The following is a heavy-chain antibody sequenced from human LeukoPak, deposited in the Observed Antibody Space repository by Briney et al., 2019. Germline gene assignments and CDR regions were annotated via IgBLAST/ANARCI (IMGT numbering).Heavy chain of an antibody. Sequence: PSETLSLTCAVYGGSFSGYYWSWIRQPPGKGLEWIGEINHSGSTNYNPSLKSRVTISVDTSKNQFSLKLSSVTAADMAVYYCAYNRNFALDNWGQGTLVTVSS. CDR1: GGSFSGYY. CDR2: INHSGST. CDR3: AYNRNFALDN. V-gene: IGHV4-34*01. D-gene: IGHD1-14*01. J-gene: IGHJ4*01.